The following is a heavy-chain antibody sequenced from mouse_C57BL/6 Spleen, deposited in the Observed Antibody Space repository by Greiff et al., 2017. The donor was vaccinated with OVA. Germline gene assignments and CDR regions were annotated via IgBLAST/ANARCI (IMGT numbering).Heavy chain of an antibody. CDR3: ARGSDSYGSSYWFAY. CDR2: IYPGSGST. Sequence: QVQLQQPGAELVKPGASVKMSCKASGYTFTSYWITWVKQRPGQGLEWIGDIYPGSGSTNYNEKFKSKATLTVDTSSSTAYMQLSSLTSEDSAVYYCARGSDSYGSSYWFAYWGQGTLVTVSA. J-gene: IGHJ3*01. CDR1: GYTFTSYW. D-gene: IGHD1-1*01. V-gene: IGHV1-55*01.